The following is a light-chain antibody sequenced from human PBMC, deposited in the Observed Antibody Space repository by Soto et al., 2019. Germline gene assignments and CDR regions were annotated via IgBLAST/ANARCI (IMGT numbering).Light chain of an antibody. J-gene: IGLJ3*02. CDR3: AAWDDSLNAWV. CDR2: TNN. CDR1: SSHIGCNT. V-gene: IGLV1-44*01. Sequence: QSVLTQPPSASGTPGQRVTLSCSGSSSHIGCNTVNWYQQLPGTDPKRLIYTNNHRPSGVPDRFSGSKFGTSACLAISGLLSEDEADYYCAAWDDSLNAWVFGGGTKLTVL.